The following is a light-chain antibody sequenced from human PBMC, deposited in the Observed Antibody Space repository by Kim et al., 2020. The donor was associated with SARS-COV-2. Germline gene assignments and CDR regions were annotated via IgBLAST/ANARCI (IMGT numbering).Light chain of an antibody. CDR3: QQRAKWPLT. CDR2: DAS. V-gene: IGKV3-11*01. Sequence: VTAGERATLSCRASQTIARYIVWYQQKPGQAPRLLINDASDRATGIAARFSGSGSGTDFTLTISSLETEDSAVYYCQQRAKWPLTFGGGTKVDIK. J-gene: IGKJ4*01. CDR1: QTIARY.